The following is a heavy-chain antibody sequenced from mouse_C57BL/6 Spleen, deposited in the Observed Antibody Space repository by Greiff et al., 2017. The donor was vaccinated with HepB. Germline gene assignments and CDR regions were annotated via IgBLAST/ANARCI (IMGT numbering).Heavy chain of an antibody. V-gene: IGHV1-7*01. D-gene: IGHD2-3*01. CDR1: GYTFTSYW. CDR2: LNPSSGYT. J-gene: IGHJ1*03. Sequence: QVQLQQSGAELAKPGASVKLSCKASGYTFTSYWMHWVKQRPGQGLEWIGYLNPSSGYTKYNQKFKDKATLTAEKSSSKAYMQLSSLTYEDSAVYYCARGDDPGYFDVWGTGTTVTVSS. CDR3: ARGDDPGYFDV.